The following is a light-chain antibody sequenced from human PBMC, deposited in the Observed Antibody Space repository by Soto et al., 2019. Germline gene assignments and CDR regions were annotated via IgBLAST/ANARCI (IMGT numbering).Light chain of an antibody. CDR3: SSYTSTSILEV. V-gene: IGLV2-14*01. CDR1: SSDVGGYNY. Sequence: QSVLTQPASVSGSPGQSITISCTGTSSDVGGYNYVSWFQQRPGNAPKLMIYDVSNRPSGVSNRFSGSKSGNTASLTISGLQAEDEADYYCSSYTSTSILEVFGTGTKVTV. J-gene: IGLJ1*01. CDR2: DVS.